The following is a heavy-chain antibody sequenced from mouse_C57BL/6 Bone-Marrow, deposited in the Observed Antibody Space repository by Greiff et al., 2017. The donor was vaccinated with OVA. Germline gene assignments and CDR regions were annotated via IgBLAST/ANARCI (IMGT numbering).Heavy chain of an antibody. CDR3: ARGFAY. J-gene: IGHJ3*01. CDR2: ISRGSSTI. Sequence: EVQLVESGGGLVKPGGSLKLSCAASGFTFSDYGMHWVRQAPEKGLEWVAYISRGSSTIYYADTVKGRFTISRDNAKNTLFLQMTSLRSEDTAMYYCARGFAYWGQGTLVTVSA. CDR1: GFTFSDYG. V-gene: IGHV5-17*01.